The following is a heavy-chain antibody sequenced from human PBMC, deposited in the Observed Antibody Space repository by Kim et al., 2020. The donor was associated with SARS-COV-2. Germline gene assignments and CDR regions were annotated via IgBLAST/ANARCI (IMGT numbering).Heavy chain of an antibody. CDR3: ARGVDGDGAFDI. Sequence: SETLSLTCAVYGGSFSGYYWSWIRQPPGKGLEWIGEINHSGSTNYNPSLKSRVTISVDTSKNQFSLKLSSVTAADTAVYYCARGVDGDGAFDIWGQGTMVTVSS. D-gene: IGHD4-17*01. CDR1: GGSFSGYY. CDR2: INHSGST. V-gene: IGHV4-34*01. J-gene: IGHJ3*02.